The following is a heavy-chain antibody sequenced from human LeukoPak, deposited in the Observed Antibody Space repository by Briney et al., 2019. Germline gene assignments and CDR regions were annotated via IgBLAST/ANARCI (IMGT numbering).Heavy chain of an antibody. J-gene: IGHJ4*02. V-gene: IGHV3-74*01. CDR3: ARDQVYNWNAVPFDY. Sequence: PGGSLRLSCAASGFTFSSYWMHWVRQAPGKGLVWVSRLKSDGSTTTYADSVKGRFTISRDNAKNTLYLQMNSLRAEDTAVYYCARDQVYNWNAVPFDYWGQGTLVTVSS. CDR1: GFTFSSYW. D-gene: IGHD1-20*01. CDR2: LKSDGSTT.